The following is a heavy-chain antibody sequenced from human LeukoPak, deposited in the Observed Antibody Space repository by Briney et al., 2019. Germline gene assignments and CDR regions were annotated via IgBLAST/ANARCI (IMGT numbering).Heavy chain of an antibody. J-gene: IGHJ6*03. V-gene: IGHV4-39*07. D-gene: IGHD2-21*01. CDR1: GGSISSSSYY. CDR3: ARSLKPYSHYYYYYYMDV. CDR2: IYYSGST. Sequence: PSETLSLTCTVSGGSISSSSYYWGWIRQPPGKGLEWIGSIYYSGSTYYNPSLKSRVTISVDTSKNQFSLKLSSVTAADTAVYYCARSLKPYSHYYYYYYMDVWGKGTTVTVSS.